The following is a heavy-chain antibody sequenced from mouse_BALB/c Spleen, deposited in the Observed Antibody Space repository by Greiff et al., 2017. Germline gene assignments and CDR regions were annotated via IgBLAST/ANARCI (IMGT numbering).Heavy chain of an antibody. D-gene: IGHD2-14*01. CDR3: TRDGTEAMDY. CDR2: ISSGGSYT. CDR1: GFTFSSYT. V-gene: IGHV5-6-4*01. J-gene: IGHJ4*01. Sequence: EVQGVESGGGLVKPGGSLKLSCAASGFTFSSYTMSWVRQTPEKRLEWVATISSGGSYTYYPDSVKGRFTISRDNAKNTLYLQMSSLKSEDTAMYYCTRDGTEAMDYWGQGTSVTVSS.